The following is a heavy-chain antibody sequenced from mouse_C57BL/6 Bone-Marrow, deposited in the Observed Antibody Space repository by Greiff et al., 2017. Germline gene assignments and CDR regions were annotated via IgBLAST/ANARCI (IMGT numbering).Heavy chain of an antibody. CDR2: IDPANGNT. CDR3: ARGYYGSGYVGV. Sequence: VQLQQSVAELVRPGASVKLSCTASGFNIKNTYMHWVKPRPEQGLEWIGRIDPANGNTTYAPNFQAKATIPADTSSNTASLQHSSLTCEDTAIYYCARGYYGSGYVGVWGTGTTVTVSS. V-gene: IGHV14-3*01. D-gene: IGHD1-1*01. CDR1: GFNIKNTY. J-gene: IGHJ1*03.